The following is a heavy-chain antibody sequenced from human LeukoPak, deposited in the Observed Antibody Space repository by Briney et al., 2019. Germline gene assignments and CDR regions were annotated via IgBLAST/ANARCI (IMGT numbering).Heavy chain of an antibody. Sequence: SETLSLTCTVSGASISSYYWSWLRQPPGKGLEWIGYIYYSGSTNYNPSLKSRLTISVDTSKTQFSLKLSSVTAADTAVYYCVRPDSSGYNYVDWGQGTPVTVSS. CDR1: GASISSYY. J-gene: IGHJ4*02. V-gene: IGHV4-59*01. D-gene: IGHD3-22*01. CDR2: IYYSGST. CDR3: VRPDSSGYNYVD.